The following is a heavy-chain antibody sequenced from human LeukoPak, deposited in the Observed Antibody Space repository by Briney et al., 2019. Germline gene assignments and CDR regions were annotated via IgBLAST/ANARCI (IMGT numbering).Heavy chain of an antibody. J-gene: IGHJ4*02. Sequence: SETLSLTCTASGYSISSGYYWGWIRQPPGKGLEWIGSIYHSGSTYYNPSLKSRVTISVDTSKNQFSLKLSSVTAADTAVYYCARSSKLGIAVAGRFDYWGQGTLVTVSS. D-gene: IGHD6-19*01. CDR3: ARSSKLGIAVAGRFDY. CDR1: GYSISSGYY. CDR2: IYHSGST. V-gene: IGHV4-38-2*02.